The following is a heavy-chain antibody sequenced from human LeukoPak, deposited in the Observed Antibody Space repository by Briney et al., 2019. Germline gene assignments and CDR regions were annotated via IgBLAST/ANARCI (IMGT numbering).Heavy chain of an antibody. CDR3: ARVEYGDYGWFDP. Sequence: PSETLSPTCTVSGGSISSYYWSWIRQPPGKGLEWIGYISDSGSTNYNPSLKSRVTISLDTSKNQFSLKLISLTAADTAAYYCARVEYGDYGWFDPWGQGTLVTVSS. D-gene: IGHD4-17*01. CDR2: ISDSGST. CDR1: GGSISSYY. J-gene: IGHJ5*02. V-gene: IGHV4-59*01.